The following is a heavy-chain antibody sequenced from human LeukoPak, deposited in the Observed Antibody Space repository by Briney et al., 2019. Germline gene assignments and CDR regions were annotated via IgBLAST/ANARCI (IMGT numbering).Heavy chain of an antibody. CDR3: AREGET. V-gene: IGHV4-31*03. J-gene: IGHJ4*02. D-gene: IGHD3-10*01. CDR1: GVPISSGGYY. CDR2: IYYSGSA. Sequence: SEPLSLTCTVSGVPISSGGYYWSWLRQPPGKGLEWIGYIYYSGSAYYNPSLKSRVTITVDTSKNQFSLKLSSVAAAGTGVYYCAREGETWGQVTLVTVSS.